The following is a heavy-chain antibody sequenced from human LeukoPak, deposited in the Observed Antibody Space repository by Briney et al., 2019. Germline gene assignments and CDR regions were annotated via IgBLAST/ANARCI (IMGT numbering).Heavy chain of an antibody. Sequence: SETLSLTCTVSGGSISSGSYYWSWVRQPAGKELEWIGRVYTSGNANYNPSLRSRVTISLDTSKNQFSLKLSSVTAADTAVYYCARGRYCGSTSCFYFDFWGQGTLDTVSS. CDR2: VYTSGNA. CDR3: ARGRYCGSTSCFYFDF. CDR1: GGSISSGSYY. V-gene: IGHV4-61*02. J-gene: IGHJ4*02. D-gene: IGHD2-2*01.